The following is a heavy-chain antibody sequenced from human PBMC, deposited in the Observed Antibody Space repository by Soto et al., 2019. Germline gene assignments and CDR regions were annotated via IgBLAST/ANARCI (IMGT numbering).Heavy chain of an antibody. J-gene: IGHJ4*02. V-gene: IGHV3-66*01. CDR2: IYSGGST. CDR3: AREGVAAMGRFDY. Sequence: EVQLVESGGGLVQPGGSLRLSCAASGFTVSSNYMSWVRQAPGKGVEWVSVIYSGGSTYYADSVKGRFTISRDNSKNTLYLQMNSLRAEDTAVYYCAREGVAAMGRFDYWGQGTLVTVSS. D-gene: IGHD2-15*01. CDR1: GFTVSSNY.